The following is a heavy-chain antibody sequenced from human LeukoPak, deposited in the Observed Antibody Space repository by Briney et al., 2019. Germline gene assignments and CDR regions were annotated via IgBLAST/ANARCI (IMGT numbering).Heavy chain of an antibody. CDR2: ISGSGGST. CDR3: AKGFATWYDSYFDY. D-gene: IGHD3-9*01. Sequence: TGGSLRLSCAASGFTFSSYAMSWVRQAPGKGLEWVSAISGSGGSTYYADSVKGRFTIPRDNSNNTLYLQMNSLRAEDTAVYYCAKGFATWYDSYFDYWGQGTLVTVSS. CDR1: GFTFSSYA. V-gene: IGHV3-23*01. J-gene: IGHJ4*01.